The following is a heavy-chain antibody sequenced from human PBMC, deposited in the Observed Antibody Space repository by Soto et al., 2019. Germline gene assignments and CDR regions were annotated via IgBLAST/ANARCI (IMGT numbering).Heavy chain of an antibody. V-gene: IGHV3-30*18. J-gene: IGHJ4*02. CDR3: AKDGRRGVRTHFDY. CDR1: GFTFSSYG. CDR2: ISYDGSNK. D-gene: IGHD3-10*01. Sequence: GGSLRLSCAASGFTFSSYGMHWVRQAPGKGLEWVAVISYDGSNKYYADSVKGRFTISRDNSKNTLYLQMNSLRAEDTAVYYCAKDGRRGVRTHFDYWGQGTLVTVSS.